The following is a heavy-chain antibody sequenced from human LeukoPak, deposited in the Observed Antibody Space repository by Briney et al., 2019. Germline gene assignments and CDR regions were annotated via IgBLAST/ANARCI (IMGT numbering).Heavy chain of an antibody. J-gene: IGHJ4*02. CDR1: GFTFSSYE. CDR2: ISSSGRTI. Sequence: GGSLRLSCAASGFTFSSYEMNWVRQAPGKGLEWVSYISSSGRTIYYADSVKGRFTISRDNAKNSLYLQMNSLRAEDTAVYYCARDSSPDYWGQGTLVTVSS. D-gene: IGHD6-13*01. CDR3: ARDSSPDY. V-gene: IGHV3-48*03.